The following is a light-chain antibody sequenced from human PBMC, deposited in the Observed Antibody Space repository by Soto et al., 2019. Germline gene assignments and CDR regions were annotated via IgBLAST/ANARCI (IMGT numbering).Light chain of an antibody. CDR1: QSVSTN. CDR2: DAS. J-gene: IGKJ5*01. CDR3: QQYNDWPPIT. Sequence: EIVMTQSPATLSVSPGERVTLSCRASQSVSTNLAWYQQKPGQAPRLLIYDASTRATGFPARFGGSGSGTEFSLTIRSLQSEDFAVYYCQQYNDWPPITVGQGTRLEIK. V-gene: IGKV3-15*01.